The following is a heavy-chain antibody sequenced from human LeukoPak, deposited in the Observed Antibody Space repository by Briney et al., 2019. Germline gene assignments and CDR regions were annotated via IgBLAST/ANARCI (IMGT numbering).Heavy chain of an antibody. Sequence: GGSLRLSCAASGFTFSSYWIHWVRQDPEKGLVWVSGINSDGSSTNYADSAKGRFTVSRDNAKNTLYLQLNSLRAEDTAVYYCARTRDLGPDYWGQGTLVTVSS. D-gene: IGHD1-26*01. CDR2: INSDGSST. CDR3: ARTRDLGPDY. J-gene: IGHJ4*02. V-gene: IGHV3-74*01. CDR1: GFTFSSYW.